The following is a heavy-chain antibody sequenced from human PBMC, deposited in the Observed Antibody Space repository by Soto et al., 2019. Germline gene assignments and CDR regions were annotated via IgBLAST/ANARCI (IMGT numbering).Heavy chain of an antibody. CDR1: GYTFNSYD. CDR3: ARYYDFWSGYYTGGDYYYYMDV. D-gene: IGHD3-3*01. J-gene: IGHJ6*03. CDR2: MNPNSGNT. V-gene: IGHV1-8*01. Sequence: GASVKVSCKASGYTFNSYDINWVRQATGQGLEWMGWMNPNSGNTGYAQKFQGRVTMTRNTSISTAYMELSSLRSEDTAEYYCARYYDFWSGYYTGGDYYYYMDVWGKGTTVTVSS.